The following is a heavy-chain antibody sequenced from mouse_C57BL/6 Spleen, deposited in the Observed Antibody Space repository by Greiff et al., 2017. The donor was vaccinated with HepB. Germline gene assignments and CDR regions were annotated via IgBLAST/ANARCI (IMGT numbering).Heavy chain of an antibody. J-gene: IGHJ4*01. V-gene: IGHV5-15*01. CDR1: GFTFSDYG. D-gene: IGHD2-1*01. CDR2: ISNLAYSI. Sequence: EVKLMESGGGLVQPGGSLKLSCAASGFTFSDYGMAWVRQAPRKGPEWVAFISNLAYSIYYADTVTGRFTISRENAKNTLYLEMSSLRSEDTAMYYCARHYGNLYAMDYWGQGTSVTVSS. CDR3: ARHYGNLYAMDY.